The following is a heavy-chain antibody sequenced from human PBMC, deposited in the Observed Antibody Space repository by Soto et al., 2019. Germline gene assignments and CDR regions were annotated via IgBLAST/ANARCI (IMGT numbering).Heavy chain of an antibody. D-gene: IGHD2-8*02. Sequence: SVNVSCKASGGTFSIYGFSWVRQAPGQGPEWIGGIIPILTTPNYAQKFQGRVTIVADESTTTVYMELSSLKSEDTAVYYCATSVGIAPTGEDRMDVWGQGTMVTVSS. CDR2: IIPILTTP. J-gene: IGHJ6*02. V-gene: IGHV1-69*13. CDR3: ATSVGIAPTGEDRMDV. CDR1: GGTFSIYG.